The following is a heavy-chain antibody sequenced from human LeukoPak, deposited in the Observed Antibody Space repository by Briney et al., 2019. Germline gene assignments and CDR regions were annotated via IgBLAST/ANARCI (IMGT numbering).Heavy chain of an antibody. J-gene: IGHJ4*02. CDR1: GGSISSYY. CDR2: IYTSGST. Sequence: SETLSLTCTVSGGSISSYYWSWIRQPAGKGLEWIGRIYTSGSTNYNPSLKSRVTMSVDTSKNQFSLKLSSVTAAYTAVYYCARAISITMIEYYFDYWGQGTLVTVSS. CDR3: ARAISITMIEYYFDY. V-gene: IGHV4-4*07. D-gene: IGHD3-22*01.